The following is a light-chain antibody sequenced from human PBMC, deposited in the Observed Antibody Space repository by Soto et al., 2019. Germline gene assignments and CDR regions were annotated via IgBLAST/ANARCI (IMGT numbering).Light chain of an antibody. Sequence: EIVMTQSPATLSVSPGERATLSCRASQSVSSNLAWYQQKPGQAPRLLIYGASTRATGIPARFSGSGSGTEFTLTISSLQSEYFAVYYCQQYNNWPQTFGQCTKVEIK. V-gene: IGKV3-15*01. CDR3: QQYNNWPQT. CDR2: GAS. J-gene: IGKJ1*01. CDR1: QSVSSN.